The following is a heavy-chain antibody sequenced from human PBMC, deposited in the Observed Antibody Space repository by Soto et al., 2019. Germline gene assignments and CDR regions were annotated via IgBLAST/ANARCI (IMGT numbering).Heavy chain of an antibody. V-gene: IGHV1-3*01. CDR3: ARDNYDSSGYYEGPYNWFDP. Sequence: ASVKVSCKASGYTFTSYAMHWVRQAPGQRLEWMGWINAGNGNTKYSQKFQGRVTITGDTSASTAYMELSSLRSEDTAVYYCARDNYDSSGYYEGPYNWFDPWGQGTLVTVSS. D-gene: IGHD3-22*01. CDR2: INAGNGNT. CDR1: GYTFTSYA. J-gene: IGHJ5*02.